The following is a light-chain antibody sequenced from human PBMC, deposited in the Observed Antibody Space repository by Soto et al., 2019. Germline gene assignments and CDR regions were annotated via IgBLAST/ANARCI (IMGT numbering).Light chain of an antibody. V-gene: IGLV2-14*01. CDR1: SSDVGGYNY. J-gene: IGLJ2*01. Sequence: QSALTQPASVSGSPGQSITIYCTGTSSDVGGYNYVSWYQQHPGKAPKLMIYEVSNRPSGVSNRFSGSKSGNTASLTISGVQAEDEADYYCSSYTTSSTLFGGGTKLTVL. CDR2: EVS. CDR3: SSYTTSSTL.